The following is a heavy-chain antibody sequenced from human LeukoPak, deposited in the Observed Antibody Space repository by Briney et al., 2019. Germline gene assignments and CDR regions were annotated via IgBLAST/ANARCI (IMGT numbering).Heavy chain of an antibody. CDR1: GGSISSYY. CDR2: IYYSWST. Sequence: SETLSLACTVSGGSISSYYWSWIRQPPGKGLEWIGYIYYSWSTNYNPSLKSRVTISVDTSKNQFSLKLSSVTAADTAVYYCARGPLFLWFGELDSSYGMDVWGQGTTVTVSS. J-gene: IGHJ6*02. V-gene: IGHV4-59*01. D-gene: IGHD3-10*01. CDR3: ARGPLFLWFGELDSSYGMDV.